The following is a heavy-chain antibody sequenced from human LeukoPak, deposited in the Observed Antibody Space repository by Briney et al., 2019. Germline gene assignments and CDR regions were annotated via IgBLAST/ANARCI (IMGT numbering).Heavy chain of an antibody. J-gene: IGHJ4*02. CDR1: GYTFTSNY. CDR3: ARASGSSAVPFDY. V-gene: IGHV1-46*01. Sequence: XSVKVSCKASGYTFTSNYMHWVRQAPGQGLEWMGVIAPSSGTTSYAQKFQGRVTMTRDTSTSTLYMELSSLTSEDTAVYYCARASGSSAVPFDYWGQGTLVTVSS. D-gene: IGHD3-10*01. CDR2: IAPSSGTT.